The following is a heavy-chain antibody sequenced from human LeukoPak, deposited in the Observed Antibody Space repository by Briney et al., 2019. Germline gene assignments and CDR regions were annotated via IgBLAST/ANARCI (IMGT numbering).Heavy chain of an antibody. CDR3: ARAEYYYDSSGYYLNWFDP. D-gene: IGHD3-22*01. Sequence: ASVTVSCKASGYTFTSYGISWVRQAPGQGLEWMGWISAHSGYTNYALKLQGRVTMTTDTSTSTAYMELRRLRSDDTAVYYCARAEYYYDSSGYYLNWFDPWGQGTLVTVSS. CDR2: ISAHSGYT. J-gene: IGHJ5*02. CDR1: GYTFTSYG. V-gene: IGHV1-18*01.